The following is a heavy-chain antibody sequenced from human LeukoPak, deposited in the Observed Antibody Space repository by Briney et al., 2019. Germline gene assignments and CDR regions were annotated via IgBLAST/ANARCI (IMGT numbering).Heavy chain of an antibody. D-gene: IGHD1-26*01. J-gene: IGHJ4*02. Sequence: SETLSLTCTVSRGSISNYYWSWTRQPAGKGLEYIGRLYASGSTDYSPSLRSQLTMSLDTSKNQFSLKLTSVTAADTAIYYCARDGAATFSDYCGQGALVTVSS. CDR1: RGSISNYY. CDR3: ARDGAATFSDY. V-gene: IGHV4-4*07. CDR2: LYASGST.